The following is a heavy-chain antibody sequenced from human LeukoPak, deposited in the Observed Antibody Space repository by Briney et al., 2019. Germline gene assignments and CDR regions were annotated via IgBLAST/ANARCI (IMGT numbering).Heavy chain of an antibody. V-gene: IGHV1-24*01. D-gene: IGHD3-22*01. Sequence: ASVKVSCKVSGYTLTELSMHWVRQAPGKGLEWMGGFDPEDGETIYAQKFQGRVTMTEDTSTDTAYMELSSLRSGDTAVYYCATYGGYDSSGYYYFDYWGQGTLVTVSS. CDR2: FDPEDGET. CDR1: GYTLTELS. J-gene: IGHJ4*02. CDR3: ATYGGYDSSGYYYFDY.